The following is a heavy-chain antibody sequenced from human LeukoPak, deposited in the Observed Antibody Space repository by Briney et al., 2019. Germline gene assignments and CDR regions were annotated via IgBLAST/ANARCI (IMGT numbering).Heavy chain of an antibody. CDR2: ISYHARDQ. V-gene: IGHV3-30*04. D-gene: IGHD2-8*02. Sequence: GGSLRLSCAASGFTFSSYAMHWVRQAPGKGLEWVTVISYHARDQFYADSVKGRFTVSRNNSKNTLYLQMNSLRAEDSAVYYCAAQPCSGGVCYLDYWGQGTLVTVSS. J-gene: IGHJ4*02. CDR3: AAQPCSGGVCYLDY. CDR1: GFTFSSYA.